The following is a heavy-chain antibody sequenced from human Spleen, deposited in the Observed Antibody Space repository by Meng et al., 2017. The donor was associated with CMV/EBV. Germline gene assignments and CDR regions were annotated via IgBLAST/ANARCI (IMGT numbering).Heavy chain of an antibody. CDR1: GFTFSSFA. V-gene: IGHV3-23*01. Sequence: TSGFTFSSFAMSWVRQAPGKGLEWVSRISGSGGSTYYADSVKGRFTISRDNSKNTFYLQMNSLRAEDTAVYYCAKGTGSASSNWFDPWGQGTLVTVSS. CDR2: ISGSGGST. D-gene: IGHD1-26*01. J-gene: IGHJ5*02. CDR3: AKGTGSASSNWFDP.